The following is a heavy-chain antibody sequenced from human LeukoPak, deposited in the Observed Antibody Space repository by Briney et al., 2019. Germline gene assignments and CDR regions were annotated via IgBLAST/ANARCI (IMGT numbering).Heavy chain of an antibody. D-gene: IGHD3-10*01. J-gene: IGHJ4*02. V-gene: IGHV3-30*03. CDR1: GFTFSSYG. CDR3: AIRITMVRGVSQSDY. Sequence: GGSLRLSCAASGFTFSSYGMHWVRQAPGKGLEWVAVISYDGSDKHYADSVKGRFTISRDNSKNTLYLQMNSLRAEDTAVYYCAIRITMVRGVSQSDYWGQGTLVTVSS. CDR2: ISYDGSDK.